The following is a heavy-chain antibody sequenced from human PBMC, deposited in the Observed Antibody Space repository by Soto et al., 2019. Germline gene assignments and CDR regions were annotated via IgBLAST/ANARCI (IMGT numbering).Heavy chain of an antibody. Sequence: LSLTCSVSGGSINNNDYYWGWIRQTPGKGLEWIGYVYYSGSSDYIPSLKSRLSMSIDKSKNQFHLKLNSVTAADTATYFCARMSYFYDKWYFDIWGRGTLVTVSS. CDR1: GGSINNNDYY. V-gene: IGHV4-30-4*01. J-gene: IGHJ2*01. CDR2: VYYSGSS. D-gene: IGHD3-22*01. CDR3: ARMSYFYDKWYFDI.